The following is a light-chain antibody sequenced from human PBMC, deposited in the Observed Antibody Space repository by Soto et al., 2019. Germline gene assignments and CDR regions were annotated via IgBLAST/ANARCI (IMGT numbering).Light chain of an antibody. J-gene: IGKJ3*01. CDR2: GSS. CDR3: QQYGSSPFT. CDR1: QSISSRY. Sequence: EIVLTQSPGTLSLSPGERATISCWASQSISSRYFAWYQHKPGQAPRLLIYGSSNRATGVPDRFSGSGSGTDFTLAISRLEPEDFAVYYCQQYGSSPFTFGPGTKVDIK. V-gene: IGKV3-20*01.